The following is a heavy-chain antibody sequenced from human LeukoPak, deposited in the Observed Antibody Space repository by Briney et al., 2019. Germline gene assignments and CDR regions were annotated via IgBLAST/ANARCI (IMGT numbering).Heavy chain of an antibody. CDR2: MNPNSGNS. J-gene: IGHJ4*02. CDR3: ARGGVYSGYSDGYYFDY. Sequence: GASVKVSCKASGYTFTSYDINWVRQATGQGLEWMGWMNPNSGNSGYAQKFQGRVTMTRNTSISTAYMELSSLRSEDTAVYYCARGGVYSGYSDGYYFDYWGQGTLVTVSS. CDR1: GYTFTSYD. V-gene: IGHV1-8*01. D-gene: IGHD5-12*01.